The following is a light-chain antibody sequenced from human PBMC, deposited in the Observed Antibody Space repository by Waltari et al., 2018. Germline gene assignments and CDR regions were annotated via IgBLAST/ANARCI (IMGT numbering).Light chain of an antibody. CDR3: CSYADTYTWV. V-gene: IGLV2-11*01. Sequence: QSALTQPRPVSGSPGQSVTISCTGTSSDVGTYNSVSWYRQNPGKAPKLVIYDVTERPSGVPDRFSGSKSGNTASLTISGLQAEDEADYYHCSYADTYTWVFGGGTKLTVL. J-gene: IGLJ3*02. CDR1: SSDVGTYNS. CDR2: DVT.